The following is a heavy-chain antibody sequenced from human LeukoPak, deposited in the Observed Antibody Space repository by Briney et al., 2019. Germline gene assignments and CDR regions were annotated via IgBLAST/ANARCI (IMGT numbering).Heavy chain of an antibody. Sequence: SDTLSLTCTVSGGSTRSHFWSWIRQSPGKGLEWIGNICTGGTTNYNPSLKSGVTISIDTSKNQLSLHLASVTAADTAVYYCTKATKWLAFDDWGRGTLVTVSS. CDR3: TKATKWLAFDD. D-gene: IGHD6-19*01. CDR1: GGSTRSHF. V-gene: IGHV4-59*11. CDR2: ICTGGTT. J-gene: IGHJ4*02.